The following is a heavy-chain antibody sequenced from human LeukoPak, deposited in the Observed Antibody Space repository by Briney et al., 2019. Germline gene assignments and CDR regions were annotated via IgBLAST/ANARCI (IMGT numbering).Heavy chain of an antibody. CDR2: ISGDGGST. CDR3: AKDIGSYGSLGDY. J-gene: IGHJ4*02. D-gene: IGHD5-18*01. Sequence: GGSLRLSCAASGFTFDDYAMHWVRQAPGKGLEWVSLISGDGGSTYYADSVKGRFTISRDNSKNSLYLQMNSLRTEDTALYYYAKDIGSYGSLGDYWGQGTLVTVSS. CDR1: GFTFDDYA. V-gene: IGHV3-43*02.